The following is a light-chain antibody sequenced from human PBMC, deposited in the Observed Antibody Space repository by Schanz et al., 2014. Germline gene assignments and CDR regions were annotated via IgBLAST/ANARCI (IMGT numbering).Light chain of an antibody. CDR1: QSVSSY. J-gene: IGKJ4*01. CDR3: QHRSNWPLT. Sequence: EIVLTQSPATLSLSPGERATLSCRASQSVSSYLAWYQQKAGQAPRLLIYDASNRATGIPARFSGSGSGTDFTLAISSLEPEDSAVYYCQHRSNWPLTFGGGTKVGIK. CDR2: DAS. V-gene: IGKV3-11*01.